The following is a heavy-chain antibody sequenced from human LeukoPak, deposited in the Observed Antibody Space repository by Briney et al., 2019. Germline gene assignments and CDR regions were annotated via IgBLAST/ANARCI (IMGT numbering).Heavy chain of an antibody. V-gene: IGHV4-59*12. CDR3: ARDPYDSSGYWDY. Sequence: SETLSLTCTVSGGSINAYYWSWIRQPPGKGLEWIGRIYYSETTNYNPSLKSRVTMSVDTSKNQFSLKLSSVTAADTAVYYCARDPYDSSGYWDYWGQGTLVTVPS. CDR2: IYYSETT. CDR1: GGSINAYY. J-gene: IGHJ4*02. D-gene: IGHD3-22*01.